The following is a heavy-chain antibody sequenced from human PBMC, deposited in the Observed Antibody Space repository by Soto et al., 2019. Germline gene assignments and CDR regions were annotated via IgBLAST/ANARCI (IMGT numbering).Heavy chain of an antibody. CDR1: GFTFSDYY. CDR3: AREHHYYDNTDY. J-gene: IGHJ4*02. CDR2: ISSSGSTI. D-gene: IGHD3-22*01. V-gene: IGHV3-11*01. Sequence: GSLLLSCTASGFTFSDYYMTLIRQAAGKGLEWVSYISSSGSTIYYADSVKGRFTISRDNAKNSLYLQMNSLRAEDTAVYYCAREHHYYDNTDYRGQGPLVTVSS.